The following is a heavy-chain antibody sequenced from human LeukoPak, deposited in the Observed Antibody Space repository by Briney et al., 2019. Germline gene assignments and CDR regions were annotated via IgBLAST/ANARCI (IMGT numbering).Heavy chain of an antibody. CDR3: ARSPLGYCSGNSCSYFEY. CDR2: IYPGDSDT. D-gene: IGHD2-15*01. J-gene: IGHJ4*02. Sequence: GDSLKISCKGSGYSFTSYWIGWVRQMPGKGLEWMGIIYPGDSDTRYSPSFQGQVTISADKSISTAYLQWSSLKASDTAMYYCARSPLGYCSGNSCSYFEYWGQGTLVTVSS. CDR1: GYSFTSYW. V-gene: IGHV5-51*01.